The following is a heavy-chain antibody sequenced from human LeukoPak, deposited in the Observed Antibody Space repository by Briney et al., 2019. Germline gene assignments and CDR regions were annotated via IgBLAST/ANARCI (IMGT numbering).Heavy chain of an antibody. CDR3: AKHIYGVVSIQQ. V-gene: IGHV3-15*01. CDR1: GFTVSSNC. Sequence: GGSLRLSCAASGFTVSSNCMSWVRQAPGKGLEWVGRIRSRADGGTAEYATAVEGRFTISRDDSTNTLYLHMSNVKTEDTAVYYCAKHIYGVVSIQQWGQGTLVTVSS. J-gene: IGHJ1*01. D-gene: IGHD3-3*01. CDR2: IRSRADGGTA.